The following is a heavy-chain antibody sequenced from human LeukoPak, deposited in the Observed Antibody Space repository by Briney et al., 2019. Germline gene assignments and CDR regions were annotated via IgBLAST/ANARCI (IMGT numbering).Heavy chain of an antibody. V-gene: IGHV4-30-4*08. CDR3: ARHYGVVKLATNWFDP. CDR1: GGSISSGDYY. D-gene: IGHD2/OR15-2a*01. Sequence: PSETLSLTCTVSGGSISSGDYYWSWIRQPPGKSLEWIQHIYYSGSTYYNPSLKSRVTISVDTSKNQFSLKLSSVTAADTAVYYCARHYGVVKLATNWFDPLGQGTPVAVSS. J-gene: IGHJ5*02. CDR2: IYYSGST.